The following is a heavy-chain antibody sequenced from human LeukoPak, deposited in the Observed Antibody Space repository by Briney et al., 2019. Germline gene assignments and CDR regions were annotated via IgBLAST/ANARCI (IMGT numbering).Heavy chain of an antibody. D-gene: IGHD3-10*01. CDR1: GYSISRGYY. V-gene: IGHV4-38-2*01. CDR3: ARAGWIITSGIDY. J-gene: IGHJ4*02. Sequence: SETLSLTRGVSGYSISRGYYWAWIRQPPGKGLEWIGTIYHTGSTYYTPSLGSRVTISVDTSKNEFSLNLNSVTAADTAVYYCARAGWIITSGIDYWGQGALVTVSS. CDR2: IYHTGST.